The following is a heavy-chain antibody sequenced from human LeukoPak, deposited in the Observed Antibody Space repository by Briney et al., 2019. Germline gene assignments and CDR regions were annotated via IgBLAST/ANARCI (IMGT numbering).Heavy chain of an antibody. CDR3: ARGNTWLTSK. J-gene: IGHJ4*02. CDR1: GGSISSYY. CDR2: IYNSGST. D-gene: IGHD3-22*01. Sequence: KTSETLSLTCTVSGGSISSYYWSWIRQPPGKGLEWIGNIYNSGSTNYNPSLKSRVTISVDTSKNRYSLKLSSVTATDTAFYYCARGNTWLTSKWGQGTLVIVSS. V-gene: IGHV4-59*08.